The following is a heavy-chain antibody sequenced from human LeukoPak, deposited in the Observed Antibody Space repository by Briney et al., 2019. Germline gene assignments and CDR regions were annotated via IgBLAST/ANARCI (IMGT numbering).Heavy chain of an antibody. CDR2: IYHSGST. V-gene: IGHV4-38-2*02. D-gene: IGHD4-11*01. J-gene: IGHJ2*01. CDR1: GYSISSGYY. CDR3: ARSRETTWYFDL. Sequence: PSETLSLTCTVSGYSISSGYYWGWIRQPPGKGLEWIGSIYHSGSTYYNPSLKSRVTISVDTSKNQFSLKLSSVTAADTAVYYCARSRETTWYFDLWGRGTLVTVSS.